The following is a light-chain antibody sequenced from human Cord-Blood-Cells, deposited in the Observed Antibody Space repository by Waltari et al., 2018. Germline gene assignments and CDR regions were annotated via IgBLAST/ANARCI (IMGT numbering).Light chain of an antibody. V-gene: IGKV3-11*01. J-gene: IGKJ3*01. CDR3: QQRSNGVT. CDR2: DAS. CDR1: QSVSSY. Sequence: EIVLTQSPATLSLSPGERATLSCRASQSVSSYLAWYQQKPRQAPRLLIYDASNRATGIPAKFSGSGSGTDFTLTISSLEPEDFAVYYCQQRSNGVTFGPGTKVDIK.